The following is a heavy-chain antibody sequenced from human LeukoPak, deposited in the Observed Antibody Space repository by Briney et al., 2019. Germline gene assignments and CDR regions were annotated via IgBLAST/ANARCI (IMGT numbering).Heavy chain of an antibody. CDR2: INWNGRAV. CDR1: GFTFTDYS. Sequence: GGSLRLSCAASGFTFTDYSMHWVRQVPGKGLDWVSTINWNGRAVGYADSVRGRFTISRDNAKNSVFLQMNSLRGEDTAFYYCAKDRGCSNNVIFHYWGPGTLVTVSS. J-gene: IGHJ4*02. V-gene: IGHV3-9*01. CDR3: AKDRGCSNNVIFHY. D-gene: IGHD5-12*01.